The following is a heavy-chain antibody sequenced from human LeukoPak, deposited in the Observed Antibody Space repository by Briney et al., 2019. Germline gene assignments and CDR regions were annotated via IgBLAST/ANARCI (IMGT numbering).Heavy chain of an antibody. CDR2: IIPIFGTA. D-gene: IGHD3-9*01. V-gene: IGHV1-69*13. Sequence: SVKVSCKASGGTFSSYAISWVRQAPGQGLEWMGGIIPIFGTANYAQKFQGRVTITADESTSSAYMELSSLRSEDTAVYYCARVSYDILTGGYYYYMDVWGKGTTVTISS. CDR3: ARVSYDILTGGYYYYMDV. J-gene: IGHJ6*03. CDR1: GGTFSSYA.